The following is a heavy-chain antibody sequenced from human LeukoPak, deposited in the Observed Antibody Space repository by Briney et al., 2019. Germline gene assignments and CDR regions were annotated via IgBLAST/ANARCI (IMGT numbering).Heavy chain of an antibody. D-gene: IGHD6-13*01. CDR1: GYSISSGYY. J-gene: IGHJ5*02. V-gene: IGHV4-38-2*02. Sequence: SETLSLTCTVSGYSISSGYYWGWIRQSPGKGLEWIGSIYNSGSTYYNPSLKSRVTISIDTSKNQFSLKLSSVTAEDTAVYYCAREYRSSWYLNWFDPWGQGTLVTVSS. CDR3: AREYRSSWYLNWFDP. CDR2: IYNSGST.